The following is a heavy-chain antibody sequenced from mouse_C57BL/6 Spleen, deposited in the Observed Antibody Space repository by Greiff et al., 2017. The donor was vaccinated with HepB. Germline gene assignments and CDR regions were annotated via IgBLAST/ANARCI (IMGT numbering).Heavy chain of an antibody. D-gene: IGHD2-4*01. J-gene: IGHJ3*01. Sequence: EVQLQQSGPVLVKPGASVKMSCKASGYTFTDYYMNWVKQSHGKSLEWIGVINPYNGGTSYNQKFKGKATLTVDKSSSTAYMELNSLTSEDSAVYYCAMDYDYWFAYWGQGTLVTVSA. CDR3: AMDYDYWFAY. CDR2: INPYNGGT. V-gene: IGHV1-19*01. CDR1: GYTFTDYY.